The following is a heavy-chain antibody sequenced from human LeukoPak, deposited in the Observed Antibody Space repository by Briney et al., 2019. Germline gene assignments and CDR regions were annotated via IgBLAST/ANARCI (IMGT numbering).Heavy chain of an antibody. J-gene: IGHJ4*02. CDR1: GYTFTSYD. D-gene: IGHD3-22*01. Sequence: ASVKVSCTASGYTFTSYDINWVRQATGQGLEWMGWISAYNGNTNYAQKLQGRVTMTTDTSTSTAYMELRSLRSDDTAVYYCARVSHYDKRNDYRGQGTLVTVSS. CDR2: ISAYNGNT. CDR3: ARVSHYDKRNDY. V-gene: IGHV1-18*01.